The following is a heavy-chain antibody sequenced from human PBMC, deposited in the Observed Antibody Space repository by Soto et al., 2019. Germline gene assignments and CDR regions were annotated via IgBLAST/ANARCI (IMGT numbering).Heavy chain of an antibody. D-gene: IGHD2-21*02. CDR1: GGSISSYY. CDR3: ARGRAPVVVTANDAFDI. CDR2: IYYSGST. J-gene: IGHJ3*02. V-gene: IGHV4-59*01. Sequence: PSETLSLTCTVSGGSISSYYWSWIRQPPGKGLEWIGYIYYSGSTIYNPSLKSRVTISVDTSKNQFSLKLSSVTAADTAVYYCARGRAPVVVTANDAFDIWGQGTMVTVSS.